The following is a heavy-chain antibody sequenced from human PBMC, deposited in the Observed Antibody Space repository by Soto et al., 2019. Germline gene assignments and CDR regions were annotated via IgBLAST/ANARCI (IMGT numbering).Heavy chain of an antibody. Sequence: QVQLVQSGAEVKKPGSSVKVSCKASGGTFSSYTISWVRQAPGQGLEWMGRIIPILGIANYAQKFQGRVKITAEKSTGTAYMELSSLSAEDTAVYCCARALLGCYFDYWGQGTLVTVAS. CDR3: ARALLGCYFDY. J-gene: IGHJ4*02. CDR2: IIPILGIA. V-gene: IGHV1-69*02. D-gene: IGHD3-10*01. CDR1: GGTFSSYT.